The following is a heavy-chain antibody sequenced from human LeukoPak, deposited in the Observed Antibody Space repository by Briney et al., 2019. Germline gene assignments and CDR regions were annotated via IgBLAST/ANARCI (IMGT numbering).Heavy chain of an antibody. D-gene: IGHD1-26*01. CDR2: INPNSGGT. CDR3: ARDPLGSGRRTYYFDY. CDR1: GYTFTGYY. Sequence: ASVKVSCKASGYTFTGYYMHWVRQAPGQGLEWMGWINPNSGGTNYAQKFQDRVTMTRNTSISTAYMELSRLRSDDTAVYYCARDPLGSGRRTYYFDYWGQGTLVTVSS. V-gene: IGHV1-2*02. J-gene: IGHJ4*02.